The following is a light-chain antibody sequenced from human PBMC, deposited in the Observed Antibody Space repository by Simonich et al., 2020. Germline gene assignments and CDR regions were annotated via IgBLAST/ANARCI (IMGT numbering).Light chain of an antibody. CDR3: QQYNSYPPYT. V-gene: IGKV1-5*03. J-gene: IGKJ2*01. CDR2: KAS. CDR1: QIISSW. Sequence: DIQMTQSPSTLSASVGDRVTITCRASQIISSWLAWYQQSPGKAPKLLIYKASSLESGVPSRFSGSGSGTEFTLTISSLQPDVFATYYCQQYNSYPPYTFGQGTKLEIK.